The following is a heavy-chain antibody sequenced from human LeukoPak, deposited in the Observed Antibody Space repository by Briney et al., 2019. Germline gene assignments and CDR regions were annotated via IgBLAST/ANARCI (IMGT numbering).Heavy chain of an antibody. CDR3: AKDQPYSSSWYSFDY. J-gene: IGHJ4*02. CDR1: EFTFSTNG. CDR2: IRYDGSNK. V-gene: IGHV3-30*02. D-gene: IGHD6-13*01. Sequence: GGSLRLSCAASEFTFSTNGMHWVRQAPGKGLEWVAFIRYDGSNKYYADSVKGRFTISRDNSKNTLYLQMNSLRAEDTAVYYCAKDQPYSSSWYSFDYWGQGTLVTVSS.